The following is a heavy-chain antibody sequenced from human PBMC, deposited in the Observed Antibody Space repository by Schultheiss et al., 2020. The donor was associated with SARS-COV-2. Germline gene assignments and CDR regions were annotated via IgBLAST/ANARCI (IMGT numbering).Heavy chain of an antibody. CDR3: ARGLPYSSGWYGY. CDR1: GGSFSGYY. J-gene: IGHJ4*02. D-gene: IGHD6-19*01. CDR2: IYYSGST. Sequence: SQTLSLTCAVYGGSFSGYYWSWIRQPPGKGLELIGYIYYSGSTNYNPSLKTRVTISVDTSKNQFSLKLSSVTAADTAVYYCARGLPYSSGWYGYWGQGTLVTVSS. V-gene: IGHV4-59*12.